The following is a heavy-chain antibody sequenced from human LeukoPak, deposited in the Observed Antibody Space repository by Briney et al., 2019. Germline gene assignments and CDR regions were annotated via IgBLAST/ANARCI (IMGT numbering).Heavy chain of an antibody. CDR1: GFTFSSYA. Sequence: PGGSLRLSCAASGFTFSSYAMSWVRQAPGKGLEWVANIKQDGSEKYYVDSVKGRFTISRDNAKNSLYLQMNSLRAEDTAVYYCAREGDSYASPWGQGTLVTVSS. V-gene: IGHV3-7*01. D-gene: IGHD5-18*01. CDR2: IKQDGSEK. CDR3: AREGDSYASP. J-gene: IGHJ5*02.